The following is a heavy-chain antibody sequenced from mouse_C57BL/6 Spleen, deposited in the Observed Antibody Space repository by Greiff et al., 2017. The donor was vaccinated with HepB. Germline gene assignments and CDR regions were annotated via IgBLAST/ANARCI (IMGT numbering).Heavy chain of an antibody. D-gene: IGHD3-2*02. CDR2: ILPGSGST. CDR3: ARLWEQLRLRGAWFAY. V-gene: IGHV1-9*01. J-gene: IGHJ3*01. CDR1: GYTFTGYW. Sequence: QVQLQQSGAELMKPGASVKLSCKATGYTFTGYWIEWVKQRPGHGLEWIGEILPGSGSTNYNEKFKGKATFTADTSSNTAYMQLSSLTTEDSAIYYCARLWEQLRLRGAWFAYWGQGTLVTVSA.